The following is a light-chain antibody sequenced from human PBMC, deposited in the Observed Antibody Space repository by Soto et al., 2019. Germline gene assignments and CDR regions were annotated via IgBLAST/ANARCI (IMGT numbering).Light chain of an antibody. CDR2: VAS. J-gene: IGKJ3*01. Sequence: DIQMTQSPSSLSTSVGDKVTITCRASQSISKYFNWYQQKPGKAPKLLISVASSLQSEVPSRFSGDGSETDFTLSISSLQTEDSATYYCQQSFTTPFTFGPGTKVDVK. V-gene: IGKV1-39*01. CDR3: QQSFTTPFT. CDR1: QSISKY.